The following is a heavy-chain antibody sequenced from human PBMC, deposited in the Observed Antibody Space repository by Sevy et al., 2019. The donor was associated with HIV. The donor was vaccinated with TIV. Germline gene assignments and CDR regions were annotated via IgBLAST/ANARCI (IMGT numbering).Heavy chain of an antibody. D-gene: IGHD3-3*01. CDR1: GFTFDDYA. CDR2: ISWNSGST. J-gene: IGHJ3*02. V-gene: IGHV3-23*01. CDR3: AKDREKYYDFWSGYFGDAFDI. Sequence: GGSLRLSCAASGFTFDDYAMHWVRQAPGKGLEWVSGISWNSGSTYYADSVKGRFTISRDNSKNTLYLQMNSLRAEDTAVYYCAKDREKYYDFWSGYFGDAFDIWGQGTMDTVSS.